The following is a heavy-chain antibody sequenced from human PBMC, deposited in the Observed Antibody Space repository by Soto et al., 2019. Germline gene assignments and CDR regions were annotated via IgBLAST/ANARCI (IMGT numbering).Heavy chain of an antibody. V-gene: IGHV3-23*01. Sequence: EVQLLESGGGLVQPGGSLRLSCAASGFTFSSYAMSWVRQALGKGLEWVSAISGSGGSTYYADSVKGRFTISRDNSKNTLYLQMNSLRAEDTAVYYCAKGGYSYGYYYYGMDVWGQGTTVTVSS. D-gene: IGHD5-18*01. J-gene: IGHJ6*02. CDR2: ISGSGGST. CDR3: AKGGYSYGYYYYGMDV. CDR1: GFTFSSYA.